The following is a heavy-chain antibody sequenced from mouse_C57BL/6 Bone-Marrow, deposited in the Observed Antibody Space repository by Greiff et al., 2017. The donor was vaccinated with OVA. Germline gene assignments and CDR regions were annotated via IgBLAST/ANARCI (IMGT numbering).Heavy chain of an antibody. V-gene: IGHV14-4*01. CDR3: TTPVVAYYFDY. CDR2: IDPENGDT. CDR1: GFNIKDDY. D-gene: IGHD1-1*01. J-gene: IGHJ2*01. Sequence: VQLQQSGAELVRPGASVKLSCTASGFNIKDDYMHWVKQRPEQGLEWIGWIDPENGDTEYASKFQGKATITADPSSNTAYLQLSSLTSEDTAVYYCTTPVVAYYFDYWGQGTTLTVSS.